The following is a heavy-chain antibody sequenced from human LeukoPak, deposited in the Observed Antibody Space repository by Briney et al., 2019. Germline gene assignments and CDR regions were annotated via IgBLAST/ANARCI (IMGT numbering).Heavy chain of an antibody. D-gene: IGHD3-10*01. Sequence: GASVKVSCKASGYTFTSYDINWVRQATGQGLEWMGWMNPNSGNTGYAQKFQGRVTMTRNTSISTAYMELSSLRSEDTAVYYCARGLVVPPHYYGSGSYYLFDYWGQGTLVTVSS. CDR3: ARGLVVPPHYYGSGSYYLFDY. CDR1: GYTFTSYD. V-gene: IGHV1-8*01. CDR2: MNPNSGNT. J-gene: IGHJ4*02.